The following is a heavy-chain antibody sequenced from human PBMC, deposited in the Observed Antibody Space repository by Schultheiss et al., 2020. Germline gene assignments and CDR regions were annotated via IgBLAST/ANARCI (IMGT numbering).Heavy chain of an antibody. V-gene: IGHV3-30*18. J-gene: IGHJ6*02. CDR1: GFTFSSYG. CDR2: ISYDGSNK. CDR3: AKHRGATWYYDMDV. Sequence: GGSLRLSCAASGFTFSSYGMHWVRQAPGKGLEWVAVISYDGSNKYYADSVKGRFTISRDTSKNTLDLQMNSLKAEDTAVYYCAKHRGATWYYDMDVWGQGITVTVSS.